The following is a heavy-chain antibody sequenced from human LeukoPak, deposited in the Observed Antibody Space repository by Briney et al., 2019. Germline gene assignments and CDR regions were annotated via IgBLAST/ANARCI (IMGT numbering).Heavy chain of an antibody. D-gene: IGHD3-22*01. V-gene: IGHV3-49*04. CDR2: IRSKAYGGTT. CDR1: GFTFGDYA. J-gene: IGHJ4*02. Sequence: PGGSLRLSCTASGFTFGDYAMSWVRQAPGKGLEWVGFIRSKAYGGTTEYAASVKGRFTISRGDSKSIAYLQMNSLKTEDTAVYYCTRGYYDSSGYPDYWGQGTLVTVSS. CDR3: TRGYYDSSGYPDY.